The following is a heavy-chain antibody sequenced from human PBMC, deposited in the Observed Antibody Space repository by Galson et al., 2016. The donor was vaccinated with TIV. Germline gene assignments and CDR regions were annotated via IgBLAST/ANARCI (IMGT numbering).Heavy chain of an antibody. CDR2: IIPIVGSS. D-gene: IGHD3-10*01. V-gene: IGHV1-69*11. CDR1: GDTVASYA. Sequence: SVKVSCKASGDTVASYAFSWVRQAPGQGLEGMGRIIPIVGSSDYAQRFQGRVTITADVSTSTVYMELRSLRSEDTAMYYCAKVRFGELSGYYYYMDVWGKGTTVTVSS. CDR3: AKVRFGELSGYYYYMDV. J-gene: IGHJ6*03.